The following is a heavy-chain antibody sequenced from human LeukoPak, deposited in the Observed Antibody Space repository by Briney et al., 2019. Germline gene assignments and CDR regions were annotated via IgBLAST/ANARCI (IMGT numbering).Heavy chain of an antibody. J-gene: IGHJ1*01. Sequence: GGSLRLSCAASGFSFGSYGMHWVRQAPGKGLEWVAFIRYGGSHQFYADSVRGRFTISRDNPKNTLYLQMNSMRREDTAVYFCASYNCTWFYLQDWGQGTLVTVSS. D-gene: IGHD1-20*01. CDR3: ASYNCTWFYLQD. V-gene: IGHV3-30*02. CDR1: GFSFGSYG. CDR2: IRYGGSHQ.